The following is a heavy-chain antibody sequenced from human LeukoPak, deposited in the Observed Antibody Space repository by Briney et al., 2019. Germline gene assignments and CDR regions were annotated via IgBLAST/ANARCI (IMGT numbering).Heavy chain of an antibody. D-gene: IGHD6-13*01. CDR3: ARGSIAASGAKWFDP. Sequence: SQTLSLTCSVSGGSISGGSYYWSWIRQPAGKGLEWVGRIYSSGSTNYNLSLKSRVTMSVDTSKNQFSLKVSSVIAADTAVYYCARGSIAASGAKWFDPWGQGTLVTVSS. J-gene: IGHJ5*02. CDR2: IYSSGST. CDR1: GGSISGGSYY. V-gene: IGHV4-61*02.